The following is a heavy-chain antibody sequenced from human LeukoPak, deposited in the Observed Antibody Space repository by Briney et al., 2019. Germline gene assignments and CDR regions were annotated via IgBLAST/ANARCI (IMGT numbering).Heavy chain of an antibody. J-gene: IGHJ4*02. Sequence: GGSLRLSCAASGFALSDYYMTWIRQAPGKGLEWVSYISSGSTYTNYGDAVKGRFIISRDNAKNSLYLQMNSLRAEDTAVYYCARVSSSSTSYFDSWGQGTLVTVSS. V-gene: IGHV3-11*06. CDR1: GFALSDYY. CDR2: ISSGSTYT. D-gene: IGHD6-19*01. CDR3: ARVSSSSTSYFDS.